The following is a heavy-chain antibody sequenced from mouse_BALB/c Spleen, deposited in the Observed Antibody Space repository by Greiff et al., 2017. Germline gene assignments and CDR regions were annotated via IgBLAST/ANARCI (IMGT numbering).Heavy chain of an antibody. V-gene: IGHV5-12-2*01. CDR1: GFTFSSYT. D-gene: IGHD2-2*01. J-gene: IGHJ3*01. CDR2: ISNGGGST. Sequence: EVQLVESGGGLVQPGGSLKLSCAASGFTFSSYTMAWVRPTPEKRLEWVAYISNGGGSTYYPDTVKGRFTISRDNAKNTLYLQMSSLKSEDTAMYYCARQGIYYGYPWFAYWGQGTLVTVSA. CDR3: ARQGIYYGYPWFAY.